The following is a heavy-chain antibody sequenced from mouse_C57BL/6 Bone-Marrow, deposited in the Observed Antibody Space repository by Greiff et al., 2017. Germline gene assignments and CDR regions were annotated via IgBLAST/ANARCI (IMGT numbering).Heavy chain of an antibody. CDR2: ISYSGST. D-gene: IGHD3-3*01. CDR3: ARGRLGDY. CDR1: GYSITSYY. V-gene: IGHV3-8*01. Sequence: EVQLQQPGPGLAKPSQTLSLTCSVTGYSITSYYWNWIRKFPGNKLEYMGYISYSGSTYYNPSLKSRISITRDTSKNQSYLQLNSVTTEDTATYYCARGRLGDYWGQGTSVTVSS. J-gene: IGHJ4*01.